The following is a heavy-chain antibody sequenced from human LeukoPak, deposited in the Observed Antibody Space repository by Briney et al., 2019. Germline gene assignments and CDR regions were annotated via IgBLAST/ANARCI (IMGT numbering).Heavy chain of an antibody. J-gene: IGHJ3*02. CDR3: ARDKSGSGAFDI. CDR2: IYYGGST. CDR1: GGSISSYY. V-gene: IGHV4-59*01. D-gene: IGHD1-26*01. Sequence: SETLSLTCTVSGGSISSYYWSWIRQPPGKGLEWIGYIYYGGSTNYNPSLKSRVTISVDTSKNQFSLKLSSVTAADTAVYYCARDKSGSGAFDIWGQGTMVTVSS.